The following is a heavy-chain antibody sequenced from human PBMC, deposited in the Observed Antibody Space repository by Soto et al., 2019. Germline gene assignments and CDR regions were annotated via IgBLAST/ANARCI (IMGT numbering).Heavy chain of an antibody. Sequence: QVQLVQSGAEVKKPGYSVKVSCQASGGTFSRYAISWVRQAPGQGLEWMGGIIPIFGTANYAQKFQGRVTITADESTSTAYMELSSLRSEDTAVHYCARYSITGTTRLMFDPWGQGTLVTVSS. CDR1: GGTFSRYA. J-gene: IGHJ5*02. CDR2: IIPIFGTA. CDR3: ARYSITGTTRLMFDP. V-gene: IGHV1-69*01. D-gene: IGHD1-7*01.